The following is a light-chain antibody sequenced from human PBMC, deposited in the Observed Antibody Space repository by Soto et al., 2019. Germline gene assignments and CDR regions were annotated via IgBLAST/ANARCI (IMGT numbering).Light chain of an antibody. V-gene: IGKV1-33*01. J-gene: IGKJ4*01. CDR2: DAS. Sequence: DIQMTQPPSSLSASVGDRVTITCQASQDISNYLNWYQQKPGKAPKLLIYDASNLETGVPSRFSGSGSGTDFTFTISSLQPEDIVTYYCQQYDNLPLTFGGGTKVEIK. CDR1: QDISNY. CDR3: QQYDNLPLT.